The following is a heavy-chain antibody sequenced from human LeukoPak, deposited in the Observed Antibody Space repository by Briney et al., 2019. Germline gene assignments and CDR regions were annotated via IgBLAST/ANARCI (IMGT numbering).Heavy chain of an antibody. V-gene: IGHV3-21*01. CDR1: GFTFSSYS. Sequence: GGSLRLSCAASGFTFSSYSMNWVRQAPGKGLEWVSSISSSSSYIYYADSVKGRFTISRDNAKNSLYLQMNSLRAEDTAVYYCATVSAYGGNSEPIDYWGQGTLVTVSS. J-gene: IGHJ4*02. CDR3: ATVSAYGGNSEPIDY. CDR2: ISSSSSYI. D-gene: IGHD4-23*01.